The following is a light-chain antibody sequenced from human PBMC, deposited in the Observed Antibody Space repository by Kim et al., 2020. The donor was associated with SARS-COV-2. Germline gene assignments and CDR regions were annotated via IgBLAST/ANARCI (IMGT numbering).Light chain of an antibody. J-gene: IGKJ2*01. CDR1: QTVNIW. CDR3: QQGNSFPNT. Sequence: SASVGDRVTITCRASQTVNIWLAWYQQKPGKAPKLLIYAASSLQSGVPSRFSGSGSVTDFTLTISSLQPEDFATYYCQQGNSFPNTFGQGTKLEI. CDR2: AAS. V-gene: IGKV1-12*01.